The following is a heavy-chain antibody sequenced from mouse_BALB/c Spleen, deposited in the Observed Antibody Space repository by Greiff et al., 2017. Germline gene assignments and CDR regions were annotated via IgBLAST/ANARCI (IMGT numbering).Heavy chain of an antibody. Sequence: VQLQQSGAELVRPGALVKLSCKASGFNIKDYYMHWVKQRPEQGLEWIGWIDPENGDTEYAPKFQGKATMTADTSSNTAYLQLSSLTSEDTAVYYCKAHAAYAMDYWGQGTSVTVSS. CDR2: IDPENGDT. J-gene: IGHJ4*01. CDR1: GFNIKDYY. V-gene: IGHV14-4*02. CDR3: KAHAAYAMDY.